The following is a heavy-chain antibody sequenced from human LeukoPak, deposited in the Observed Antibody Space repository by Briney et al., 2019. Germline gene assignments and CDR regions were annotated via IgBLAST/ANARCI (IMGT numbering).Heavy chain of an antibody. CDR2: IIPIFGTA. V-gene: IGHV1-69*13. Sequence: SVKVSCKASGGTFSSYAISWVRQAPGQGLEWMGGIIPIFGTANYAQKFQGRVTITADESTSTAYMELSSLRSEDTAVYYCARGPGSGSQYYYYYYYMDVWGKGTTVTISS. CDR3: ARGPGSGSQYYYYYYYMDV. J-gene: IGHJ6*03. CDR1: GGTFSSYA. D-gene: IGHD3-10*01.